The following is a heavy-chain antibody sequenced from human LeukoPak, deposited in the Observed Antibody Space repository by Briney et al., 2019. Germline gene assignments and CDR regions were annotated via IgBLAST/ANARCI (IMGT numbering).Heavy chain of an antibody. V-gene: IGHV3-30*03. J-gene: IGHJ4*02. CDR3: ARDPPGERNY. CDR1: GFTFSSYG. D-gene: IGHD2-21*01. Sequence: GGSLRLSCAASGFTFSSYGMHWVRQAPGKGLEWVAVISYDGSNKYYADSVKGRFTISRDKSKNQFSLKLSSVTAADTAVYYCARDPPGERNYWGQGTLVTVSS. CDR2: ISYDGSNK.